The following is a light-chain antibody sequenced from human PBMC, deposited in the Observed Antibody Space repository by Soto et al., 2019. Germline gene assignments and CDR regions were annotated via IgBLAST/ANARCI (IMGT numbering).Light chain of an antibody. V-gene: IGKV3-20*01. CDR2: GTS. CDR3: QQFNNWPRT. J-gene: IGKJ1*01. Sequence: ILLTQSPGTLSLSPGESSTLSCGASQSVSSSYLAWYQQKAGQAPRLLIYGTSSRATGTPDRFSGSGSGTEFTLTISSLQSEDFAVYYCQQFNNWPRTFGQGTKVDI. CDR1: QSVSSSY.